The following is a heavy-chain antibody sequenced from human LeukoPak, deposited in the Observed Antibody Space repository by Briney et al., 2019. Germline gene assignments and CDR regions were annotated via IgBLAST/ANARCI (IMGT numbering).Heavy chain of an antibody. D-gene: IGHD2-2*01. CDR2: TYCRSTWYN. Sequence: SQALSLTCAISGDSVSSNSVTWNWIRQSPSRGLEWLGRTYCRSTWYNDYAVSVRGRITVNPDTSKNQFSLHLNSVTPEDTAVYYCARRLTQYDCFDPWGQGILVTVPS. J-gene: IGHJ5*02. V-gene: IGHV6-1*01. CDR1: GDSVSSNSVT. CDR3: ARRLTQYDCFDP.